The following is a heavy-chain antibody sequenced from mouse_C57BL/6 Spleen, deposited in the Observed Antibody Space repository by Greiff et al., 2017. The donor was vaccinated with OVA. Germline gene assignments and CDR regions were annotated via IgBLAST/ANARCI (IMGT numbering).Heavy chain of an antibody. CDR3: ARHPTYYDYDGFAY. CDR2: ISSGGSYT. V-gene: IGHV5-6*01. D-gene: IGHD2-4*01. J-gene: IGHJ3*01. CDR1: GFTFSSYG. Sequence: EVHLVESGGDLVKPGGSLKLSCAASGFTFSSYGMSWVRQTPDKRLEWVATISSGGSYTYYPDSVKGRFTISRDNAKNTLYLQMSSLKSEDTAMYYCARHPTYYDYDGFAYWGQGTLVTVSA.